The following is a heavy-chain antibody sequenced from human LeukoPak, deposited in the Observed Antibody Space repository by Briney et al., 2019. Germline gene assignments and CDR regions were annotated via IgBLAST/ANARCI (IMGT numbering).Heavy chain of an antibody. J-gene: IGHJ4*02. CDR2: INHSGST. D-gene: IGHD7-27*01. V-gene: IGHV4-34*01. CDR3: ARRTWGSGAGYFDF. Sequence: SETLSLTCAVYGGSFSGYYWSWIRQPPEKGLEWIGEINHSGSTNYNPSLKSRVTISVDTSKNQFSLKLSSVTAADTAEYYCARRTWGSGAGYFDFWGQGTLVTVSS. CDR1: GGSFSGYY.